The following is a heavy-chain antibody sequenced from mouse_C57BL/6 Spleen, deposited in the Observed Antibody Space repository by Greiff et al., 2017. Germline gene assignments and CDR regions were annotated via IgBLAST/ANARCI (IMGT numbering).Heavy chain of an antibody. V-gene: IGHV2-5*01. CDR2: LWRGGST. CDR1: GFSLTSYG. J-gene: IGHJ3*01. D-gene: IGHD2-3*01. CDR3: AKGIYDGYSAWFAY. Sequence: VQLQQSGPGLVQPSQSLSITCTVSGFSLTSYGVHWVRQSPGKGLEWLGVLWRGGSTDYNAAFMSRLSITKDNSKSQVFFKMNSLQADDTAIYYCAKGIYDGYSAWFAYWGQGTLVTVSA.